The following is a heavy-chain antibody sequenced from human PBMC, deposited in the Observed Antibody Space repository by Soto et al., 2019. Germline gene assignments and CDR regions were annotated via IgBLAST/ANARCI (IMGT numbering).Heavy chain of an antibody. D-gene: IGHD5-12*01. Sequence: ASETLSLTCTVSGGSISSYYWSWIRQPPGKGLEWIGYIYYSGSTNYNPSLKSRVTISVDTSKNQFSLKLSSVTAADTAVYYCARDNVEMATPDAFDIWGQGTMVTVSS. CDR2: IYYSGST. J-gene: IGHJ3*02. CDR3: ARDNVEMATPDAFDI. CDR1: GGSISSYY. V-gene: IGHV4-59*01.